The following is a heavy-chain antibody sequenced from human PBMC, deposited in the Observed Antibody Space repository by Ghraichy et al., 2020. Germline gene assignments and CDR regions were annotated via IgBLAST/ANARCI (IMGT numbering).Heavy chain of an antibody. CDR1: GFTFSSYW. CDR3: ARDGPGTYDY. V-gene: IGHV3-7*01. D-gene: IGHD1-7*01. J-gene: IGHJ4*02. CDR2: IKQDGSET. Sequence: GGSLRLSWAASGFTFSSYWRSWVRQPPGKGLEWVANIKQDGSETWYAVTVKGRFTISRENAKNSLYLQMNSLRAEETAVYYCARDGPGTYDYWGQGTLVTVSS.